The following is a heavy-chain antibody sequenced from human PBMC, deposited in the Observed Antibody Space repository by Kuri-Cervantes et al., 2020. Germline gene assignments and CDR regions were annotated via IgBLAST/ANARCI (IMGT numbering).Heavy chain of an antibody. D-gene: IGHD3-9*01. CDR1: GFTFSNYG. Sequence: LTCAASGFTFSNYGMYWVRQAPGKGLEWVAFVRYDGSNKYYADSVKGRFTISRDNSKNTLYLQMSSLRAEDTAVYYCAGAPPADIYFDYWGQGTLVTVSS. V-gene: IGHV3-30*02. J-gene: IGHJ4*02. CDR3: AGAPPADIYFDY. CDR2: VRYDGSNK.